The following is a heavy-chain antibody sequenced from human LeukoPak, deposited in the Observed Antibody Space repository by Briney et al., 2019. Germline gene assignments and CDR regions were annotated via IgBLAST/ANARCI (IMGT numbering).Heavy chain of an antibody. CDR3: ARRYTNSWFFDY. D-gene: IGHD2-2*02. CDR2: IYYTGNS. Sequence: SETLSLTCTVSGGSISSYYWSWIRQPPGKGLEWLGYIYYTGNSNYNPSLESRVTLSLDTSTNQFSLRLSSVTAADTAVYYCARRYTNSWFFDYWGQGALVTVSS. J-gene: IGHJ4*02. CDR1: GGSISSYY. V-gene: IGHV4-59*08.